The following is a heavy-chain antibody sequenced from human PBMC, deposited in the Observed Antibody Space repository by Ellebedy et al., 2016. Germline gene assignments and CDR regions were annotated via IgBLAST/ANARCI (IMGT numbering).Heavy chain of an antibody. CDR2: IIPIFGTA. D-gene: IGHD3-10*01. V-gene: IGHV1-69*13. J-gene: IGHJ4*02. CDR1: GGTFSSYA. CDR3: ARAQNYYGSGSYNIDY. Sequence: SVKVSXXASGGTFSSYAISWVRQAPGQGLEWMGGIIPIFGTANYAQKFQGRVTITADESTSTAYMELSSLRSEDTAVYYCARAQNYYGSGSYNIDYWGQGTLVTVSS.